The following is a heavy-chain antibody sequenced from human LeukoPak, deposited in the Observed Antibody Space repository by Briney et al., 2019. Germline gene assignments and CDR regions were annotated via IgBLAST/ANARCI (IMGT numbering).Heavy chain of an antibody. Sequence: ASVKVSCKASGYTFTGYYMHWVRQAPGQGLEWMGWINPNSGGTNYAQKFQGRVTMTRDTSISTAYMELSRPRSDDTAVYYCARAGVRKSGYSSSSYWGQGTPVTVSS. D-gene: IGHD6-6*01. J-gene: IGHJ4*02. CDR2: INPNSGGT. CDR3: ARAGVRKSGYSSSSY. CDR1: GYTFTGYY. V-gene: IGHV1-2*02.